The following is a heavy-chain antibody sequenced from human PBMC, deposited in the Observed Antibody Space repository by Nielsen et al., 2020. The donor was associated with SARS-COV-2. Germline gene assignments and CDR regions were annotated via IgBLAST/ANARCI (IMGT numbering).Heavy chain of an antibody. Sequence: WIRQPPGKGLEWVAVISYDGSNKYYVDSVKGRFTISRDNSKNTLYLQMNSLRAGDTAVYYCARDRRIAAAGTNLGRAFDYWGQGTLVTVSS. V-gene: IGHV3-30-3*01. J-gene: IGHJ4*02. D-gene: IGHD6-13*01. CDR2: ISYDGSNK. CDR3: ARDRRIAAAGTNLGRAFDY.